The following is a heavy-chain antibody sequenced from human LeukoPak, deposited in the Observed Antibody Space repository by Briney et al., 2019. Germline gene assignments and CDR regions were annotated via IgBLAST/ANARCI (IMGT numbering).Heavy chain of an antibody. D-gene: IGHD2-2*01. Sequence: GGSLRLSCAASGFTFSNAWMSWVRQAPGKGLEWVGRIKSKTDGGTTDYAAPVKGRFTISRDDSKNTLYLQMNSLKTEDTAVYYCTTLAYCSSTSCYLFDHWGQGTLVTVSS. V-gene: IGHV3-15*01. CDR2: IKSKTDGGTT. J-gene: IGHJ4*02. CDR1: GFTFSNAW. CDR3: TTLAYCSSTSCYLFDH.